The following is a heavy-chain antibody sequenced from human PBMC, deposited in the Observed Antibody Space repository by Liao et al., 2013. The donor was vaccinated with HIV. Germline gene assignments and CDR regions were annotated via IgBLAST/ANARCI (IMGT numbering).Heavy chain of an antibody. V-gene: IGHV4-4*07. CDR1: VGSISNYY. CDR3: AARITISGVAIPHALDV. CDR2: IYSSGTT. J-gene: IGHJ3*01. D-gene: IGHD3-3*01. Sequence: QVQLQESGPGLVKPSETLSLTCTVSVGSISNYYWSWIRQPAGKGLELIGHIYSSGTTNYNPSLKSRVTMSVDTSKNQFSLKLTSVTAADTAVYYCAARITISGVAIPHALDVWGQGTVVAVSS.